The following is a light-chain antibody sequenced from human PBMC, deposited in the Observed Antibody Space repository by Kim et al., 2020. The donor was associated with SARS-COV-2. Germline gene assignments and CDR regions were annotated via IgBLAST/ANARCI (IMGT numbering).Light chain of an antibody. V-gene: IGLV2-11*01. CDR1: SSDVGGYNY. CDR3: SSITSSSTGV. CDR2: DVS. Sequence: QSALTQPRSVSGSPGQSVTISCTGTSSDVGGYNYVSWYQQHPGKAPKLMIYDVSKRPSGVPNRFSGSKSGNTASLTISGLQAEDEADYYCSSITSSSTGVFGGGTQLTVL. J-gene: IGLJ2*01.